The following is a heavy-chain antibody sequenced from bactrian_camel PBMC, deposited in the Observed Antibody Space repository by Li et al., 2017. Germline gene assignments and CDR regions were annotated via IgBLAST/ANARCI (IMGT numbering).Heavy chain of an antibody. J-gene: IGHJ4*01. CDR1: GDTPSTYC. CDR3: AAGDSCRTIVARQFDV. V-gene: IGHV3S67*01. CDR2: IVSGRTT. Sequence: VQLVESGGGSVQAGGSLRLSCEASGDTPSTYCMGWFRQAPGDEREGVARIVSGRTTYYDPSVKGRFTINRDIVESTLYLRMNRLRAEDSAMYYCAAGDSCRTIVARQFDVWGQGTQVTVS.